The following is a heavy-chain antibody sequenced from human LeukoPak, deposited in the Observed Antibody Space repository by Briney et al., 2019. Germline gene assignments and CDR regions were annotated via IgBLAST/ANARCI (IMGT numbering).Heavy chain of an antibody. Sequence: AGGSLRLSCAASGFTFTSYSMNWVRQAPGKGLEWVSSISSSSSYIYYADSVKGRFTISRDNAKNSLYLQMNSLRAEDTAVYYCARVQYYYDSSGYFYYYYGMDVWGQGTTVTVSS. J-gene: IGHJ6*02. CDR1: GFTFTSYS. CDR3: ARVQYYYDSSGYFYYYYGMDV. V-gene: IGHV3-21*01. D-gene: IGHD3-22*01. CDR2: ISSSSSYI.